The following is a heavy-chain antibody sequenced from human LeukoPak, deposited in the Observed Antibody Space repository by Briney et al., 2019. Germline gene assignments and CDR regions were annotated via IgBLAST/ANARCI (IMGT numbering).Heavy chain of an antibody. V-gene: IGHV3-15*01. CDR2: IKSSADGGAT. J-gene: IGHJ4*02. CDR3: SLRYCSGTSCPGY. CDR1: GFTVSDAW. Sequence: PGGSLRLSCAASGFTVSDAWLSWVRQAPGKGPEWVGRIKSSADGGATDYAAPVKGRFTVSRDDSKDTLYLHMNSLKTEGTAVYYCSLRYCSGTSCPGYWGQGTLVTVSS. D-gene: IGHD2-8*02.